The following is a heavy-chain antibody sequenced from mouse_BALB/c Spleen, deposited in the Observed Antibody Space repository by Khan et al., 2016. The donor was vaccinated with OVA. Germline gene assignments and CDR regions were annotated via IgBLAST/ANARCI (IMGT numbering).Heavy chain of an antibody. CDR3: ARSTYRYAFAY. CDR2: MISSGYT. CDR1: GDSISSGY. J-gene: IGHJ3*01. V-gene: IGHV3-8*02. D-gene: IGHD2-14*01. Sequence: EVQLQESGPSLVQPSQTLSLTCSVTGDSISSGYWSWIRKSPGNKLEYMGYMISSGYTYYNQSLKSRISITRHTSTNQYYLQLSSVTTEDTATYYCARSTYRYAFAYWGQGTLVTVSA.